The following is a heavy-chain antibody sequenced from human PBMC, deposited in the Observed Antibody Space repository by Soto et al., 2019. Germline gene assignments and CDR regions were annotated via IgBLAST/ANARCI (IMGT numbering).Heavy chain of an antibody. CDR3: AVVETAMDIETPLDY. D-gene: IGHD5-18*01. V-gene: IGHV5-51*01. J-gene: IGHJ4*02. CDR2: IYPGDSDT. CDR1: GYSFTSYW. Sequence: GQSLKISCKGSGYSFTSYWIGWVRQMPGKGLEWMGIIYPGDSDTRYSPSFQGQVTISADKSISTAYLQWSSLKASDTAMYYCAVVETAMDIETPLDYWGQGTLVTVSS.